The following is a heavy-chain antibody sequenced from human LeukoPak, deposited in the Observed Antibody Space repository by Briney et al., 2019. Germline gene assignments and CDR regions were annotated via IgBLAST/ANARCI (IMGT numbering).Heavy chain of an antibody. Sequence: SDTLSLTCAVSGGSICNSYCSWARQPPGKELEFIGYISTGGDINYNPSLRSRATISINPSNNQLSLTLTSVTTADTAVYFCGRGPGRGYANEPWGQGSLVTVSS. V-gene: IGHV4-4*08. CDR1: GGSICNSY. D-gene: IGHD3-16*01. CDR2: ISTGGDI. J-gene: IGHJ5*02. CDR3: GRGPGRGYANEP.